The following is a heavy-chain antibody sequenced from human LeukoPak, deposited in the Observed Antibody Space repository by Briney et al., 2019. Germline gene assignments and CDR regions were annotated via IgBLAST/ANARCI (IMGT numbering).Heavy chain of an antibody. CDR3: ARDSSGYYYYDY. Sequence: GASVKVSCKASGYTFTSYYMHWVRQAPGQGLEWMGIINPSGGSTSYAQKFQGRVTTTRDTSTSTVYMELSSLRSEDTAVYYCARDSSGYYYYDYWGQGTLVTVSS. CDR2: INPSGGST. D-gene: IGHD3-22*01. J-gene: IGHJ4*02. CDR1: GYTFTSYY. V-gene: IGHV1-46*01.